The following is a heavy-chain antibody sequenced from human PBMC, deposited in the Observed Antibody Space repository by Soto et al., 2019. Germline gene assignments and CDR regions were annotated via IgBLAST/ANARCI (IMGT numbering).Heavy chain of an antibody. D-gene: IGHD5-12*01. V-gene: IGHV1-18*04. CDR1: GYTFTGYY. CDR3: ARGMIGVGYSGYDTAFDI. Sequence: ASVKVSCKASGYTFTGYYMHWVRQAPGQGLEWMGWISAYNGNTNYAQKLQGRVTMTTDTSTSTAYMELRSLRSDDTAVYYCARGMIGVGYSGYDTAFDIWGQGTMVTVS. J-gene: IGHJ3*02. CDR2: ISAYNGNT.